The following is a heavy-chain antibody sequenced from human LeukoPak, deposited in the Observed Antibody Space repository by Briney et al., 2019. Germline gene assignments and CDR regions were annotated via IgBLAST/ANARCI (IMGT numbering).Heavy chain of an antibody. D-gene: IGHD2-15*01. Sequence: GASVKVSCKASGYTFTSYGISWVRQAPGQGLEWMGLISAYNGNTNYAQKLQGRVTMTTDTSTSTAYMELRSLRSDDTAVYYCARDGGDIVVVVAKGDDAFDIWGQGTMVTISS. CDR1: GYTFTSYG. CDR3: ARDGGDIVVVVAKGDDAFDI. CDR2: ISAYNGNT. V-gene: IGHV1-18*01. J-gene: IGHJ3*02.